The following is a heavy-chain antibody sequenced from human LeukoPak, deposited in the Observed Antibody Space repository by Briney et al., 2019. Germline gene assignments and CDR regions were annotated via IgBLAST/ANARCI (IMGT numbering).Heavy chain of an antibody. V-gene: IGHV4-4*07. J-gene: IGHJ5*02. Sequence: SETLSLTCTVSGGSISSYYWSWIRQPAGKGLEWIGRIYTSGSTNYNPSLKSRVTISVDTSKNQFSLKLSSVTAADTAVYYCARLRTNYDILTGYYSVGWFDPWGQGTLVTVSS. CDR2: IYTSGST. CDR1: GGSISSYY. CDR3: ARLRTNYDILTGYYSVGWFDP. D-gene: IGHD3-9*01.